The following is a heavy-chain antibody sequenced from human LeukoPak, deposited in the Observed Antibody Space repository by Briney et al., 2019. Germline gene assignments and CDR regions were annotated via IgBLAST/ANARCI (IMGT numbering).Heavy chain of an antibody. Sequence: SETLSLTCTVSGGSISIYYWSWIRQPPGKGLEWIGEINHSGSTNYNPSLKSRVTISVDTSKNQFSLKLSSVTAADTAVYYCARSRSSWSHYFDYWGQGTLVTVSS. V-gene: IGHV4-34*01. CDR2: INHSGST. CDR3: ARSRSSWSHYFDY. J-gene: IGHJ4*02. CDR1: GGSISIYY. D-gene: IGHD6-13*01.